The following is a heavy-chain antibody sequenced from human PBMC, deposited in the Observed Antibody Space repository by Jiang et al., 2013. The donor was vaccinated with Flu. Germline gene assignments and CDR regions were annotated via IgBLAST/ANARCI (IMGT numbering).Heavy chain of an antibody. V-gene: IGHV4-59*01. CDR1: GGSISSYY. J-gene: IGHJ5*02. CDR3: ARKDGFGELKFDP. CDR2: IYYSGST. D-gene: IGHD3-10*01. Sequence: PGLVKPSETLSLTCTVSGGSISSYYWSWIRQPPGKGLEWIGYIYYSGSTNYNPSLKSRVTISVDTSKNQFSLKLSSVTAADTAVYYCARKDGFGELKFDPWGQGTLVTVSS.